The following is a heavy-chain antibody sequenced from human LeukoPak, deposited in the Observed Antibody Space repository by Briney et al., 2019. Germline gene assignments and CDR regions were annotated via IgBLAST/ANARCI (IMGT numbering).Heavy chain of an antibody. J-gene: IGHJ5*02. CDR3: AKEDIANIVVVPAVGGFDP. D-gene: IGHD2-2*01. CDR2: IRYDGSNK. CDR1: GFTFSSYG. Sequence: GGSLRLSCAASGFTFSSYGMHWVRQAPGKGLEWVAFIRYDGSNKYYADSVKGRFTISRDNSKNTLYLQMNSLRAEDTAVYYCAKEDIANIVVVPAVGGFDPWGQGTLVTVSS. V-gene: IGHV3-30*02.